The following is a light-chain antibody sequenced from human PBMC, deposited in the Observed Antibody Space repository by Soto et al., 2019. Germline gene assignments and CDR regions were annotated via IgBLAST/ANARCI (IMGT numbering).Light chain of an antibody. CDR3: QQYGTSPST. V-gene: IGKV3-20*01. CDR1: QSVRSY. CDR2: GAS. J-gene: IGKJ3*01. Sequence: EIVLTQSPGILSLSPGERATLSCRASQSVRSYLAWYQQKPGQAPRLLIYGASSRATGIPDRFSGSGSGTDFTLTISRLEPEDFAVYSCQQYGTSPSTFGPGTKVDIK.